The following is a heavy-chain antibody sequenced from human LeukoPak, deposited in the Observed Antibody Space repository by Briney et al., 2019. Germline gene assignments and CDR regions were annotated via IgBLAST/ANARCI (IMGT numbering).Heavy chain of an antibody. CDR1: GFTFSRYA. Sequence: PGRCPGLSRAACGFTFSRYAMHWVRQARGKGLEYVLVISSNGGSTYYADFLKSGFTISRDDSQTTLYLQMSSLRAEDTAVYYCVKARGIQLWLPGDYWGQGTLVTVSS. J-gene: IGHJ4*02. V-gene: IGHV3-64D*06. CDR3: VKARGIQLWLPGDY. D-gene: IGHD5-18*01. CDR2: ISSNGGST.